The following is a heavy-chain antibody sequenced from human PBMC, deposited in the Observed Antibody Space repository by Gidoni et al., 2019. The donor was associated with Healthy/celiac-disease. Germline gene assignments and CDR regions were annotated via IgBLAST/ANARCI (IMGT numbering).Heavy chain of an antibody. Sequence: EVPLVESGGGLVKPRGSLSHSSSASGFTFSSYSMNWVRQAPGKGLEWVSSISSSSSYIYYADSVKGRFTITRDNAKNSLYLQMNSLRAEDTAVYYWALTSGYLAYWGQGTLVTVSS. J-gene: IGHJ4*02. V-gene: IGHV3-21*01. CDR2: ISSSSSYI. D-gene: IGHD3-22*01. CDR1: GFTFSSYS. CDR3: ALTSGYLAY.